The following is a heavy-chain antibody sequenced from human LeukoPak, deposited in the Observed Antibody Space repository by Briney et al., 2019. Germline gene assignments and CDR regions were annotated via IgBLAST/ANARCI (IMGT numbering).Heavy chain of an antibody. J-gene: IGHJ4*02. CDR2: ISDSGGST. CDR1: GFTFSSYA. CDR3: ASRQGLCWLYVK. D-gene: IGHD3-10*02. V-gene: IGHV3-23*01. Sequence: PGGSLRLSCVDSGFTFSSYAMSWVRQVPGKGLEWVSGISDSGGSTYYADSVKGRFTISRDNSKNTLYLQMNSLRAEDTAVYYWASRQGLCWLYVKWGQGTLVTVSS.